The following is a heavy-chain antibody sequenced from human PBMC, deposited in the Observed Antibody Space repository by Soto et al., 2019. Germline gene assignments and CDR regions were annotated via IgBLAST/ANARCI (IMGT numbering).Heavy chain of an antibody. CDR1: GFTFSSYG. CDR2: IWYDGSNK. J-gene: IGHJ4*02. Sequence: QVQLVESGGGVVQPGRSLRLSCAASGFTFSSYGMHWVRQAPGKGLEWVAVIWYDGSNKYYADSVEGRFTISRDNSKNTLYLQMNSLRAEDTAVYYCARAGTTGTTTTRMIGGHWGQGTLVTVSS. V-gene: IGHV3-33*01. CDR3: ARAGTTGTTTTRMIGGH. D-gene: IGHD1-1*01.